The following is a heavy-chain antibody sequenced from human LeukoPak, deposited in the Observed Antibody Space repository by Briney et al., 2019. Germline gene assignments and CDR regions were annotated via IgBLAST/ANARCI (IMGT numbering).Heavy chain of an antibody. Sequence: GGSLRLSCAASGFTVSSNYMSWVRQAPGKGLEWVSVIYSGGSTYYADSVKGRFTISRDNSKNTLYLQMNSLRAEDTAVYYCARGRRYDILGGYYFDYWGQGTLVTVSS. CDR2: IYSGGST. J-gene: IGHJ4*02. D-gene: IGHD3-9*01. CDR1: GFTVSSNY. V-gene: IGHV3-66*01. CDR3: ARGRRYDILGGYYFDY.